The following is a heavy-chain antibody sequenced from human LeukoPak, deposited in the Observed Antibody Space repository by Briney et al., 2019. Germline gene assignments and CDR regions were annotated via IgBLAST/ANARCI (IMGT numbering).Heavy chain of an antibody. CDR3: ARDQREYCSGGSCYPFWFDP. J-gene: IGHJ5*02. Sequence: SETLSLTCTVSGGSISSYYWSWIRQPPGKGLEWIGYIYYSGSTNYNPSVKSRVTISVDTSKNQFSLKLSSVTAADTAVYYCARDQREYCSGGSCYPFWFDPWGQGTLVTVSS. V-gene: IGHV4-59*01. CDR2: IYYSGST. D-gene: IGHD2-15*01. CDR1: GGSISSYY.